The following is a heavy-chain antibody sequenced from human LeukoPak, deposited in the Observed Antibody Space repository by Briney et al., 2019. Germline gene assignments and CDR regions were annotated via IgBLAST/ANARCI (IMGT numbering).Heavy chain of an antibody. CDR3: AKNDYCSGGSCYENSWFDP. CDR2: ISSSGSTI. D-gene: IGHD2-15*01. Sequence: GGSLRLSCAASGFTFSSYEMNWVRQAPGKGLEWVSYISSSGSTIYYADSVKGRFTISRDNAKNTLYLQMNSLRAEDTAVYYCAKNDYCSGGSCYENSWFDPWGQGTLVTVSS. V-gene: IGHV3-48*03. J-gene: IGHJ5*02. CDR1: GFTFSSYE.